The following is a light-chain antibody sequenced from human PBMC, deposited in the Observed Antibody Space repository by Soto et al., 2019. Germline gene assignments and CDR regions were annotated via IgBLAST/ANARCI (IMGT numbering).Light chain of an antibody. J-gene: IGLJ3*02. CDR2: DTT. Sequence: QTVVTQEPSLTVSPGGTVTLTCGPSTGAVTSGHYPYWFQQKPGQAPRTLIYDTTNKQSWTPARFSGSLLGGKAALTLSGAQPEDEAEYHCLLSYRDGRVFGGGTKLTVL. V-gene: IGLV7-46*01. CDR1: TGAVTSGHY. CDR3: LLSYRDGRV.